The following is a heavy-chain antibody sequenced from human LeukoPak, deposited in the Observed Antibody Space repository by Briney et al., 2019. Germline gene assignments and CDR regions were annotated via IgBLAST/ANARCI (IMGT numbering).Heavy chain of an antibody. CDR1: GASFSGYY. Sequence: SETLSLTCAVYGASFSGYYWSWIRQPPGKGLEWIGGINHSGSTYYNPSLKSRVTISVDTSKNQFSLKLSSVTAADTAVYYCARGYCSGGSCYSYYYYNYMDVWGKGTTVTVSS. CDR2: INHSGST. V-gene: IGHV4-34*01. J-gene: IGHJ6*03. CDR3: ARGYCSGGSCYSYYYYNYMDV. D-gene: IGHD2-15*01.